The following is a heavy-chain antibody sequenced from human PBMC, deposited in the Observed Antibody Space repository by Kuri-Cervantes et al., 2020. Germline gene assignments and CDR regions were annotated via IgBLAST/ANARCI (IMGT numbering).Heavy chain of an antibody. Sequence: ASVKVSCKASGYTFTSYGICWVRQAPGQGLEWMGWISAYNGNTNYAQKLQGRVTMTTDTSTSTAYMELRSLRSDATAVYYCARIGRIGDIVVVPAATYYYYGMDVWGQGTTVTVSS. CDR2: ISAYNGNT. J-gene: IGHJ6*02. D-gene: IGHD2-2*01. V-gene: IGHV1-18*01. CDR3: ARIGRIGDIVVVPAATYYYYGMDV. CDR1: GYTFTSYG.